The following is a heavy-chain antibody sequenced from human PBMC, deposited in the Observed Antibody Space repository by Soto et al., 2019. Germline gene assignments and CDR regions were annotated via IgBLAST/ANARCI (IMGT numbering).Heavy chain of an antibody. CDR1: GGSISSSSYY. D-gene: IGHD3-10*01. CDR2: IYYSGST. Sequence: PSETLSLTCTVSGGSISSSSYYWGWIRQPPGKGLEWIGSIYYSGSTYYNPSLKSRGTISVDTSKNQFSLKLSSVTAADTAVYYCARLPDYFGCFDYYGMDVWGQGTTVTVSS. CDR3: ARLPDYFGCFDYYGMDV. V-gene: IGHV4-39*01. J-gene: IGHJ6*02.